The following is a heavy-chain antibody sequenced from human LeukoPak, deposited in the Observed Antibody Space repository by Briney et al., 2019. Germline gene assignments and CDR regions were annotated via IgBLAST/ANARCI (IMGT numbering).Heavy chain of an antibody. V-gene: IGHV4-31*03. CDR1: GGSISSGGYY. Sequence: KSSETLSLTCTVSGGSISSGGYYWSWIRQHPGKGLEWIGYIYYSGSTYYNPSLKSRVTISVDTSKNQFSLKLSSVTAADTAVYFCVRLVGGDIDYWGQGTLVTVSS. CDR3: VRLVGGDIDY. J-gene: IGHJ4*02. CDR2: IYYSGST. D-gene: IGHD5-12*01.